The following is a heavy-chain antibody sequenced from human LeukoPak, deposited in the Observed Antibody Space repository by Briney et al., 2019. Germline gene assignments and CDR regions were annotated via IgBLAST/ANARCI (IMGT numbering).Heavy chain of an antibody. CDR1: SGSSNSGGYY. CDR3: ASTNGFAYYYYGMDV. CDR2: IYYTGST. Sequence: TLSLICTMSSGSSNSGGYYSSWIRQHPGKGLEWIGYIYYTGSTYYNPSLRSRLTMSIDTSKNQFSLKLSSVTAADTAVYYCASTNGFAYYYYGMDVWGQGTTVTVSS. J-gene: IGHJ6*02. D-gene: IGHD2-8*01. V-gene: IGHV4-31*03.